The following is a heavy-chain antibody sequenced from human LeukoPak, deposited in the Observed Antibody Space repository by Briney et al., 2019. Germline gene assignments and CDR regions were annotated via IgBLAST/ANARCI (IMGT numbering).Heavy chain of an antibody. V-gene: IGHV4-59*12. CDR3: ARDLPHRLLWFGELLNPNFDY. J-gene: IGHJ4*02. CDR2: IYYSGST. D-gene: IGHD3-10*01. Sequence: SETLSLTCTVSGGSISSYYWSWIRQPPGKGLEWIGYIYYSGSTNYNPSLKSRVTISVDTSKNQFSLKLSSVTAADTAVYYCARDLPHRLLWFGELLNPNFDYWGQGTLVTVSS. CDR1: GGSISSYY.